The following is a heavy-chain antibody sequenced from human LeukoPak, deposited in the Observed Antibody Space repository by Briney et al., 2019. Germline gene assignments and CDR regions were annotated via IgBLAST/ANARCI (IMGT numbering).Heavy chain of an antibody. J-gene: IGHJ4*02. CDR3: SREAFSVYERPGDLDF. D-gene: IGHD5/OR15-5a*01. Sequence: PGGSLRLSCAASGFTFSSYAMTWVRQAPGKGLEWVSGISDTGSSTSYADSVKGRFTISRDNSKYTLYLQMNSLRPEDTAVYFSSREAFSVYERPGDLDFWGQGTLVTVSS. CDR2: ISDTGSST. V-gene: IGHV3-23*01. CDR1: GFTFSSYA.